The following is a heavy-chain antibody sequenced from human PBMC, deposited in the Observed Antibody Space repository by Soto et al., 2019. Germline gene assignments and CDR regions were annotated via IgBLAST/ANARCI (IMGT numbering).Heavy chain of an antibody. V-gene: IGHV3-48*02. CDR3: ARDTSGYSSGYYLLYYFDY. J-gene: IGHJ4*02. Sequence: PGGSLRLSCAASGFTFSSYSMNWVRQAPGKGLEWVSYISSSSSTIYYADSVKGRFTISRDNAKNSLYLQMNSLRDEDTAVYYCARDTSGYSSGYYLLYYFDYWGQGTLVTVSS. D-gene: IGHD3-22*01. CDR2: ISSSSSTI. CDR1: GFTFSSYS.